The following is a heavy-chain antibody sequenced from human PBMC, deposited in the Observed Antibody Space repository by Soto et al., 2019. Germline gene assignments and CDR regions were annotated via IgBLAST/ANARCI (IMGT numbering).Heavy chain of an antibody. CDR1: GGSISSYY. Sequence: TLETLSLTCTVSGGSISSYYWSWIRQPPGKGLEWIGYIYYSGSTNYNPSLKSRVTISVDTSKNQFSLKLSSVTAADTAVYYCARNGIVGAHYYYYYGMDVWGQGTTVTVSS. CDR3: ARNGIVGAHYYYYYGMDV. CDR2: IYYSGST. D-gene: IGHD1-26*01. V-gene: IGHV4-59*01. J-gene: IGHJ6*02.